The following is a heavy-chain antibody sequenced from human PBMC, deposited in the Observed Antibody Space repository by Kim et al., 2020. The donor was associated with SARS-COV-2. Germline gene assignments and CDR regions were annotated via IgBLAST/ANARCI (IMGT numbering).Heavy chain of an antibody. CDR1: GFTFSSYG. Sequence: GGSLRLSCAASGFTFSSYGMHWVRQAPGKGLEWVALIWYDGSNKYYADSVKGRFTISRDNFKNTLYLQMNSLRAEDTAVYYCARDSGRGYSYGPARFGYFEYWGQGTLVTVSS. J-gene: IGHJ4*02. D-gene: IGHD5-18*01. CDR3: ARDSGRGYSYGPARFGYFEY. V-gene: IGHV3-33*08. CDR2: IWYDGSNK.